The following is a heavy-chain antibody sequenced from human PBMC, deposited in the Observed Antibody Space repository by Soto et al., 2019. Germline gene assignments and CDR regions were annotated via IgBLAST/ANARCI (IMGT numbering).Heavy chain of an antibody. CDR1: GFTFSSYA. CDR3: AKDLTTMVRGVIRYYYYGMDV. D-gene: IGHD3-10*01. CDR2: ISGSGGST. Sequence: PGGSLRLSCAASGFTFSSYAMSWVRQAPGKGLEWVSAISGSGGSTYYADSVKGRFTISRDNSKNTLYLQMNSLRAEDTAVYYCAKDLTTMVRGVIRYYYYGMDVWGQGTTVTVSS. V-gene: IGHV3-23*01. J-gene: IGHJ6*02.